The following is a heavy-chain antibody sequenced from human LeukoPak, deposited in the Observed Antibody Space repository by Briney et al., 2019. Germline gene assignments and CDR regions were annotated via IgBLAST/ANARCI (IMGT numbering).Heavy chain of an antibody. CDR3: ARGSSEEKADLGDY. CDR1: GFTFSSYG. D-gene: IGHD6-25*01. Sequence: PGRSLRLSCAASGFTFSSYGVPVGCQAPGKGLEWVAVIEYDGSNKYYADSVKGRFTISRDNSKNTLYLQMNRQRTETTPVYYCARGSSEEKADLGDYWGQGTLVTVSS. V-gene: IGHV3-33*01. J-gene: IGHJ4*02. CDR2: IEYDGSNK.